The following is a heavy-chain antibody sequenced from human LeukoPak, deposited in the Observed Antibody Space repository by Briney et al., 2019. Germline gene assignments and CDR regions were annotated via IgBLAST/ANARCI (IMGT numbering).Heavy chain of an antibody. CDR2: LSSVGGQQ. CDR3: ARALAGAPFDL. Sequence: PGRSLRLSCSASEFTLSSYSMHWVRQAPGRGLEWAAVLSSVGGQQYYADSVKGRFTISADTSKNTLYLQTDSLRVEDTALYYCARALAGAPFDLWGRGTVVAVSS. J-gene: IGHJ2*01. D-gene: IGHD3-10*01. V-gene: IGHV3-30*04. CDR1: EFTLSSYS.